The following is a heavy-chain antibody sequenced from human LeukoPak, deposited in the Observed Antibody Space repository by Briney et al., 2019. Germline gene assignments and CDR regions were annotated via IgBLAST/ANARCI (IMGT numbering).Heavy chain of an antibody. Sequence: SVKVSCKASGYTFTSYGISWVRQAPGQGLEWMGGIIPIFGTANYAQKFQGRVTITTDESTSTAYMELSSLRSEDTAVYYCASSGRNYDFWSGYFNYWGQGTLVTVSS. V-gene: IGHV1-69*05. D-gene: IGHD3-3*01. CDR3: ASSGRNYDFWSGYFNY. CDR2: IIPIFGTA. CDR1: GYTFTSYG. J-gene: IGHJ4*02.